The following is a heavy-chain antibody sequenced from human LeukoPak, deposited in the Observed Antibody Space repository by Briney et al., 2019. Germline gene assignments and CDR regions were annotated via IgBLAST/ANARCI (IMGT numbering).Heavy chain of an antibody. CDR1: GFTFSSYG. D-gene: IGHD2-2*01. J-gene: IGHJ5*02. CDR2: IWYDGSNK. V-gene: IGHV3-33*01. CDR3: ARGSAGGVVPAAIERIDP. Sequence: GGSLRLSCAASGFTFSSYGMHWVRQAPGKGLEWVAVIWYDGSNKYYADSVKGRFTITRDNSKDTLYLQMNSLGAEDTAVYYCARGSAGGVVPAAIERIDPWGQGTLVTVA.